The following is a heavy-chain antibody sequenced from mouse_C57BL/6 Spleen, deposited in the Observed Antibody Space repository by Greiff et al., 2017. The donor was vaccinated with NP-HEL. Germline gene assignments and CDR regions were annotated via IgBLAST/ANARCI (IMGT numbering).Heavy chain of an antibody. CDR2: IDPSDSYT. D-gene: IGHD2-3*01. V-gene: IGHV1-69*01. CDR1: GYTFTSYW. J-gene: IGHJ1*03. Sequence: QVHVKQPGAELVMPGASVKLSCKASGYTFTSYWMHWVKQRPGQGLEWIGEIDPSDSYTNYNQKFKGKSTLTVDKSSSTAYMQLSSLTSEDSAVYYCAIKGLLGWYFDVWGTGTTVTVSS. CDR3: AIKGLLGWYFDV.